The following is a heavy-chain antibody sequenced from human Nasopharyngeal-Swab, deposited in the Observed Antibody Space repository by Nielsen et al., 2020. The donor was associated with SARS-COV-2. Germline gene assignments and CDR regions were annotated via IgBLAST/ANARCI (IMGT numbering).Heavy chain of an antibody. CDR2: ININTGNP. J-gene: IGHJ5*02. V-gene: IGHV7-4-1*02. CDR3: AVHVAGDRPPFDP. D-gene: IGHD6-19*01. Sequence: WVRQAPGQGLEWMGWININTGNPTYAQGFTGRFVFSLDTSVSTAYLQISSLKAEDTAVYYCAVHVAGDRPPFDPWGQGTLVTVSS.